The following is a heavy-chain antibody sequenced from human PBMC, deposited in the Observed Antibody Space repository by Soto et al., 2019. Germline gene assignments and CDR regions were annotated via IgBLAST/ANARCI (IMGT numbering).Heavy chain of an antibody. CDR1: GGSTSNGNYY. Sequence: LSLTFTVSGGSTSNGNYYWNWIRQPPGKGLQWIGSISYSGSTYYNPSLKGRVTISVDTSKNHFSLNLSSVTAADTAVYYCAKGIGGSCLDYWGQGTPVTVSS. D-gene: IGHD2-15*01. CDR2: ISYSGST. V-gene: IGHV4-39*02. CDR3: AKGIGGSCLDY. J-gene: IGHJ4*02.